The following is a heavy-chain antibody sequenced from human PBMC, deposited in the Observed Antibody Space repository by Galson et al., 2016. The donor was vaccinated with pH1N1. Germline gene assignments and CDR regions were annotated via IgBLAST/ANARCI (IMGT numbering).Heavy chain of an antibody. CDR2: IDPGSGTT. J-gene: IGHJ4*02. D-gene: IGHD6-25*01. Sequence: QSGAEVKKPGESLKISCKASGYTFTRYYIHWVRQAPGQGPEWMGVIDPGSGTTVYAQKFQGRVTVTRDTSTSTVYMDLSSLGVQDTAVYYCAKFSGGYPPQAVDYWGQGTLLTVSS. CDR1: GYTFTRYY. CDR3: AKFSGGYPPQAVDY. V-gene: IGHV1-46*01.